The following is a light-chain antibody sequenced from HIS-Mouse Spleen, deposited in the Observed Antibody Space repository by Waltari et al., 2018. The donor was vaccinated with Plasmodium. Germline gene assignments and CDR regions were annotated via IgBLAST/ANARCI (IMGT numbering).Light chain of an antibody. CDR3: QQSYSTWT. CDR1: QSISSY. CDR2: AAS. J-gene: IGKJ1*01. V-gene: IGKV1-39*01. Sequence: DIQMTQSPSSLSASVGDRVTITCRASQSISSYLTWYQQKLGKAPKLLIYAASSLQSGVPSRFSGSGSGTDFTLTISSLQPEDFATYYCQQSYSTWTFGQGTKVEIK.